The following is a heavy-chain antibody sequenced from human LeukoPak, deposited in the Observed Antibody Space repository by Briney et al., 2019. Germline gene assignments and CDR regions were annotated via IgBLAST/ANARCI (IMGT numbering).Heavy chain of an antibody. D-gene: IGHD2-15*01. Sequence: GASVKVSCKASGYTFTGYYMHWVRQAPGQGLVWMGWINPNSGGTNYAQKFQGRVTMTRDTSISTAYMELSRLRSDDTAVYYCAIHCSGGSCYSVYMDVWGKGTTVTVSS. CDR3: AIHCSGGSCYSVYMDV. CDR1: GYTFTGYY. CDR2: INPNSGGT. J-gene: IGHJ6*03. V-gene: IGHV1-2*02.